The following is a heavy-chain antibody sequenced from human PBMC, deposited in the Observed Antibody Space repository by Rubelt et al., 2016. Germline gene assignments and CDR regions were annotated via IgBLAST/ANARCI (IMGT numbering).Heavy chain of an antibody. J-gene: IGHJ4*02. D-gene: IGHD3-22*01. CDR1: TFSSYA. V-gene: IGHV3-30*04. Sequence: TFSSYAMHWVRQAPGKELEWVAVISYDGSNKYYADSVKGRFTISRDNAKNSLYLQMNSLRDEDTAVYYCARSTYYYDSSGYSHWGQGTLVTVSS. CDR2: ISYDGSNK. CDR3: ARSTYYYDSSGYSH.